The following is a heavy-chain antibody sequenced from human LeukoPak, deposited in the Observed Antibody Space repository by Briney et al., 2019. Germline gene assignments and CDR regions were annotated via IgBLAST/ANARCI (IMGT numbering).Heavy chain of an antibody. CDR2: INPNSGGT. V-gene: IGHV1-2*02. Sequence: ASVKVSCKASGYTFTGYYMHWVRRAPGQGLDWMGWINPNSGGTNYAQKFQGRVTLTRDTSISTAYMELSRLRSDDTAVYYCARDYGDYHFDYWGQGTLVTVSS. CDR1: GYTFTGYY. D-gene: IGHD4-17*01. J-gene: IGHJ4*02. CDR3: ARDYGDYHFDY.